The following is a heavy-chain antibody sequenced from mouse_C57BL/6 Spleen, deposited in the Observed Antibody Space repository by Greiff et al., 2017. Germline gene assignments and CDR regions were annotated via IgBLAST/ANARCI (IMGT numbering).Heavy chain of an antibody. J-gene: IGHJ2*01. CDR2: IDPADGDT. Sequence: VQLQQSGAELVKPGASVKLSCTASGFNINDYYMHWVKQRTEQGLEWIGRIDPADGDTKYDPKFQGKATITADTSSNTAYLQLSSLTSEDTAVDYCARAISTVVADYFDYWGQGTTLTVSS. CDR3: ARAISTVVADYFDY. CDR1: GFNINDYY. D-gene: IGHD1-1*01. V-gene: IGHV14-2*01.